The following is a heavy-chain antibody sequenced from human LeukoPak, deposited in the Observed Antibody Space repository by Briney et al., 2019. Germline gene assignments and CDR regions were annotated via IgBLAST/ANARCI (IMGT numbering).Heavy chain of an antibody. J-gene: IGHJ4*02. CDR2: IYSGGST. D-gene: IGHD3-3*01. CDR3: ARAIYDFWSGYYTYYFDY. V-gene: IGHV3-53*01. CDR1: GFTVSSNY. Sequence: PGGSLRLSCAASGFTVSSNYMSWVRQAPGKGLEWVSVIYSGGSTYYADSVKGRVTISRDNSKNTLYLQMNSLRAEDTAVYYCARAIYDFWSGYYTYYFDYWGQGTLVTVSS.